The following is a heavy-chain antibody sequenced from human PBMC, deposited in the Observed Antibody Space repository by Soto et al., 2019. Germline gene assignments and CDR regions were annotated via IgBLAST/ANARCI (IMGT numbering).Heavy chain of an antibody. J-gene: IGHJ6*03. CDR2: IYYSGST. V-gene: IGHV4-31*03. Sequence: SETLSLTCTVSGGSISSGGYYWSWIRQHPGKGLEWIGYIYYSGSTYYNPSLKSRVTISVDTSKNQFSLKLSSVTAADTAVYYCARAPRGVVVPGYYYYMDVWGKGTTVTVSS. D-gene: IGHD2-2*01. CDR1: GGSISSGGYY. CDR3: ARAPRGVVVPGYYYYMDV.